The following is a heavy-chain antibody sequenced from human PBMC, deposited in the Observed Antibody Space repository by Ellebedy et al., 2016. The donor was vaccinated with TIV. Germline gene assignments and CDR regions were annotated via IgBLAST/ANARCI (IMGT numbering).Heavy chain of an antibody. D-gene: IGHD2-8*01. CDR2: IKQDGSEK. Sequence: GESLKISCAASGFTFSSYWMTWVRQAPGKGLEWVAHIKQDGSEKYYVDSVKGRFTISRDNAKNSLYLQMNSLRAEDTAVYFCARSRGVSYWGQGTLVTVSS. CDR3: ARSRGVSY. J-gene: IGHJ4*02. CDR1: GFTFSSYW. V-gene: IGHV3-7*03.